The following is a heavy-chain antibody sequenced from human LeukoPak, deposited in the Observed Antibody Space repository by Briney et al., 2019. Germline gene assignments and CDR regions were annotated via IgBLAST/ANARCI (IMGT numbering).Heavy chain of an antibody. Sequence: ASVTVSCKASGYTFTNYAINWMRQAPGQGLEWMGWITTSTGNPTYAQGFTGRFVFSSDTSVSTAYLQISSLRAEDTAVYYCARDPYAPPSSDLQRFDSWGQGTLVTVSS. J-gene: IGHJ5*01. V-gene: IGHV7-4-1*02. D-gene: IGHD6-19*01. CDR1: GYTFTNYA. CDR2: ITTSTGNP. CDR3: ARDPYAPPSSDLQRFDS.